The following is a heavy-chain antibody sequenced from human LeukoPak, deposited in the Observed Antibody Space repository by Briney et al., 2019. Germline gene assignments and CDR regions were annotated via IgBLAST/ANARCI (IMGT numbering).Heavy chain of an antibody. CDR1: GFTFSSYS. CDR3: ARDHDWAFDL. CDR2: ISSSSSYI. V-gene: IGHV3-21*01. J-gene: IGHJ4*02. Sequence: GGSLRLSCAASGFTFSSYSMNWVRQAPGKGLEWVSSISSSSSYIFYPDFVKGRFTISRDNAKNSLYLQMNALRDEDTAIYYCARDHDWAFDLWGQGTLVTVSS. D-gene: IGHD3-9*01.